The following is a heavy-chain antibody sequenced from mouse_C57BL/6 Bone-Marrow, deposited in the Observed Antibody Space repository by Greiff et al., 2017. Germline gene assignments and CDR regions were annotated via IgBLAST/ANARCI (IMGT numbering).Heavy chain of an antibody. D-gene: IGHD2-3*01. CDR3: AREGLLLFFDY. CDR1: GFTFSSYG. Sequence: EVKLQESGGDLVKPGGSLKLSCAASGFTFSSYGMSWVRQTPDKRLEWVATISSGGSYTYYPDSVKGRFTISRDNAKNTLYLQMSSLKSEDTAMYYCAREGLLLFFDYWGQGTTLTVSS. J-gene: IGHJ2*01. CDR2: ISSGGSYT. V-gene: IGHV5-6*01.